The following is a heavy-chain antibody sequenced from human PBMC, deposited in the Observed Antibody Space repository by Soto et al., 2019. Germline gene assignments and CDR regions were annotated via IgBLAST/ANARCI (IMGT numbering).Heavy chain of an antibody. Sequence: GGSLRLSCAASGFTFDDYAMHWVRQAPGKGLEWVAVIWYDGSNKYYADSVKGRFTISRDNSKNTLYLQMNSLRAEDTAVYYCARGNRWDSSGYYAYWGQGTLVTVS. CDR2: IWYDGSNK. CDR1: GFTFDDYA. V-gene: IGHV3-33*08. D-gene: IGHD3-22*01. CDR3: ARGNRWDSSGYYAY. J-gene: IGHJ4*02.